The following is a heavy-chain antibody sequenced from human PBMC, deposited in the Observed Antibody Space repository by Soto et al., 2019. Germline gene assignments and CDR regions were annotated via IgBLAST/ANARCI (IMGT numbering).Heavy chain of an antibody. CDR1: GFTISGKKY. CDR2: LYDLDGS. CDR3: ATWHEREHAYDV. V-gene: IGHV3-53*01. Sequence: GGSLRLSCAAFGFTISGKKYVAWVRQAPGKGLEWVSALYDLDGSFYAASVKGRFTTSSDSSKTTVYPQMNDLRPDDTAVYYCATWHEREHAYDVWGQGTTVTVSS. J-gene: IGHJ3*01. D-gene: IGHD1-1*01.